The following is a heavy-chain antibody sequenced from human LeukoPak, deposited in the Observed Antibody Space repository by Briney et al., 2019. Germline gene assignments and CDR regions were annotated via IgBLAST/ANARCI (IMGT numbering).Heavy chain of an antibody. Sequence: PGGSLRLSCAASGFTFSSYGMHWVRQAPGKGLEWVAVISYEGSNKYYADSVKGRFTISRDNSKNTLYLQMNSLRAEDTAVYYCAKDLRPSPSPVLYDWFDPWGQGTLVTVSS. D-gene: IGHD2/OR15-2a*01. CDR1: GFTFSSYG. V-gene: IGHV3-30*18. CDR2: ISYEGSNK. CDR3: AKDLRPSPSPVLYDWFDP. J-gene: IGHJ5*02.